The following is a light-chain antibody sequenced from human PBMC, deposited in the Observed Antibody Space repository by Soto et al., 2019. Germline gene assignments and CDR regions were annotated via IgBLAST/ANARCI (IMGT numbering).Light chain of an antibody. J-gene: IGKJ2*02. CDR3: QQYGSSPRT. Sequence: EIALTQSPGTLSLSPGERATLSCRASQSVSSSYLAWYQQKPGQAPRLLIYGASSRATGIPDRFSGSGSGTDFALTISRLEPEDVAVYSCQQYGSSPRTFGQGNKREIK. V-gene: IGKV3-20*01. CDR2: GAS. CDR1: QSVSSSY.